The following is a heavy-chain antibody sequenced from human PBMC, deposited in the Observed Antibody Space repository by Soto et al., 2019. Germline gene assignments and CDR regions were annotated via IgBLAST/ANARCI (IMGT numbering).Heavy chain of an antibody. V-gene: IGHV1-46*01. CDR1: GYTFTNYY. J-gene: IGHJ4*02. CDR2: INPSGGST. Sequence: QVQLVQSGAEVKKPGASVKVSCKASGYTFTNYYMHWVRQAPGQGLEWMGMINPSGGSTTYAQNFQGRVTMTRDTSTSTVYMELSRLRSVDTAVFYCARVLGSDSHLLFEFDYWGQGALVTVSS. D-gene: IGHD7-27*01. CDR3: ARVLGSDSHLLFEFDY.